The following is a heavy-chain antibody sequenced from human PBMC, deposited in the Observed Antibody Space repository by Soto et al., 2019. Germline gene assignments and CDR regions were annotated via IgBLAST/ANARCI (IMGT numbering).Heavy chain of an antibody. CDR3: ASIYDILTGYNLDP. J-gene: IGHJ5*02. V-gene: IGHV4-39*01. CDR2: IYYSGST. CDR1: GGSISSSSYY. D-gene: IGHD3-9*01. Sequence: QLQLQESGPGLVKPSETLSLTCTVSGGSISSSSYYWGWIRQPPGKGLEWIGSIYYSGSTYYNPSLKSRVTIAVDTSKNQSSRKLSSVTAADTAVYYCASIYDILTGYNLDPWGQGTLVTVSS.